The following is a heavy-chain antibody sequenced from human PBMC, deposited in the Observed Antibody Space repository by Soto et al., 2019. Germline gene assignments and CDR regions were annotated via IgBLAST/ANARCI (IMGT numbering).Heavy chain of an antibody. J-gene: IGHJ6*02. V-gene: IGHV1-3*01. CDR2: INAGNGNT. D-gene: IGHD2-2*01. Sequence: QVQLVQSGAEVKKPGASVKVSCKASGYTFTSYAMHWVRQAPGQRLEWMGWINAGNGNTKYSQKFQGRVTITRDTSASTAYMELSSLRSEDTAVYYCARDIVVVPAANAYGMDVWGQGTTVTVSS. CDR3: ARDIVVVPAANAYGMDV. CDR1: GYTFTSYA.